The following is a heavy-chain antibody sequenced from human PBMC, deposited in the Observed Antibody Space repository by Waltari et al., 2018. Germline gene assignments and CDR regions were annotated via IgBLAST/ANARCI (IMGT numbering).Heavy chain of an antibody. CDR1: GGSISSTSYY. V-gene: IGHV4-39*01. D-gene: IGHD2-15*01. Sequence: QLQLQESGPGLVKPSETLSLTCTVSGGSISSTSYYWAWIRQPPGKGLEWIGSIYYSGTTYYNPSLKSRVTISVDTSKNQFSLKLSSVTAADTAVYYCATIYCSGGNCYSVDYWGQGTLVTVSS. J-gene: IGHJ4*02. CDR3: ATIYCSGGNCYSVDY. CDR2: IYYSGTT.